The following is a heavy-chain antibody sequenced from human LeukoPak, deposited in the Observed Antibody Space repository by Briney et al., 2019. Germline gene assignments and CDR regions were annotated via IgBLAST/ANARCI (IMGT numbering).Heavy chain of an antibody. Sequence: GGSLRLSCAASGFTFSSYGMNWVRQAPGKGLEWVSAISGSGGSTYYADSVKGRFTISRDNSKNTLYLQMNSLRAEDTALYYCAKEYGSGSYYPYWGQGTLVTVSS. CDR3: AKEYGSGSYYPY. V-gene: IGHV3-23*01. J-gene: IGHJ4*02. CDR1: GFTFSSYG. D-gene: IGHD3-10*01. CDR2: ISGSGGST.